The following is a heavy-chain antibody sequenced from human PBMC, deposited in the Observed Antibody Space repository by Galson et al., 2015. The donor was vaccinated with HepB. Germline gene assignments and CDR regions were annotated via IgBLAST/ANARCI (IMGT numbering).Heavy chain of an antibody. Sequence: SVKVSCKASGYTFTGYYMHWVRQAPGQGLEWMGWINPNSGGTNYAQKFQGRVTMTRDTSISTAYMELSRLRSDDTAVYYCARGGYSNADHYYYYMDVWGKGTTVTVSS. D-gene: IGHD4-11*01. CDR2: INPNSGGT. J-gene: IGHJ6*03. CDR3: ARGGYSNADHYYYYMDV. CDR1: GYTFTGYY. V-gene: IGHV1-2*02.